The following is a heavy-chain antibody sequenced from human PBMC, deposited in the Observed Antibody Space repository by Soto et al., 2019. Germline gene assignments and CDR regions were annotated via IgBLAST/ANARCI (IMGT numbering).Heavy chain of an antibody. V-gene: IGHV3-21*01. Sequence: GGSLRLSCAASGFTFSSYSMNWVRQAPGKGLEWVSSISSSSSYIYYADSVKGRFTISRDNAKDSLYLQMNSLRAEDTAVYYCARAITIAAAGPNWFDPWGQGTLVTVYS. CDR1: GFTFSSYS. CDR2: ISSSSSYI. D-gene: IGHD6-13*01. J-gene: IGHJ5*02. CDR3: ARAITIAAAGPNWFDP.